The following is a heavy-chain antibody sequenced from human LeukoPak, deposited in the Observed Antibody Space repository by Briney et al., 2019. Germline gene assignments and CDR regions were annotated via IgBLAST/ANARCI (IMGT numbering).Heavy chain of an antibody. CDR1: GFTFSSYA. J-gene: IGHJ6*03. D-gene: IGHD5-12*01. CDR2: ISYDGSNK. V-gene: IGHV3-30*04. CDR3: ARQGMSGYDSSPVYYYMDV. Sequence: GGSLRLSCAASGFTFSSYAMHWVRQAPGKGLEGVAVISYDGSNKYYADSVKGRFTISRDNSKTTLYLQMNSLRAEDTAVYYCARQGMSGYDSSPVYYYMDVWGKGTTVSVSS.